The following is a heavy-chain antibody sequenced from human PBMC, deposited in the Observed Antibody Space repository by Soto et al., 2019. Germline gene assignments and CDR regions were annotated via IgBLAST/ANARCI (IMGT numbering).Heavy chain of an antibody. D-gene: IGHD4-17*01. V-gene: IGHV1-69*06. CDR1: GGTFSSYA. Sequence: ASVKVSCKASGGTFSSYAISWVRQAPGQGLEWMGGIIPIFGTANYAQKFQGRVTITADKSTSTAYMELSSLRSEDTAVYYCARDPTVTTSKRYYYYGMDVWGQGXTVTVYS. J-gene: IGHJ6*02. CDR3: ARDPTVTTSKRYYYYGMDV. CDR2: IIPIFGTA.